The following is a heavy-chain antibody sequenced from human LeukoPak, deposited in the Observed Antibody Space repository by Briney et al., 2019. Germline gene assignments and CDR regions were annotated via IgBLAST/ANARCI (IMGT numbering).Heavy chain of an antibody. V-gene: IGHV3-11*01. J-gene: IGHJ5*02. CDR1: GFTFSDYY. Sequence: PGGSLRLSCAASGFTFSDYYMNWIRQAPGKGLEWVSSISSSGSTIYYADSVKGRFTISRDNAKNSLYLQMNSLRAEDTAVYYCAKGDIVVVVAWFDPWGQGTLVTVSS. CDR2: ISSSGSTI. D-gene: IGHD2-15*01. CDR3: AKGDIVVVVAWFDP.